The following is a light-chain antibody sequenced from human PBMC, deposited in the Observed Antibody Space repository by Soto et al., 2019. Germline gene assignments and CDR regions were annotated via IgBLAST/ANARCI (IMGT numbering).Light chain of an antibody. Sequence: IQMNKSLFTLSASVGDRVTITSRASQSISSWLAWYQQKPGKAPNLLIYKASTLESGVPSRFSGSGSGTEFTLTISSLQPDDFATYYCQQYNSYSWTFGQGTKVDIK. CDR3: QQYNSYSWT. J-gene: IGKJ1*01. CDR1: QSISSW. CDR2: KAS. V-gene: IGKV1-5*03.